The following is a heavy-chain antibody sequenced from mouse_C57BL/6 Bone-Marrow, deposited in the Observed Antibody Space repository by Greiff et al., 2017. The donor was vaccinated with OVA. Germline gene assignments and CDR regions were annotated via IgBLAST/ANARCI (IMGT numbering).Heavy chain of an antibody. J-gene: IGHJ3*01. CDR1: GFSLSTSGMG. V-gene: IGHV8-12*01. CDR3: ARREEGYYLFAY. CDR2: IYWDDDK. D-gene: IGHD2-3*01. Sequence: QVTLKVCGPGILQSSQTLSLTCSFSGFSLSTSGMGVSWIRQPSGKGLEWLAHIYWDDDKRYNPSLKSRLTISKDTSRNQVFLKITSVDTADTATYYCARREEGYYLFAYWGQGTLVTVSA.